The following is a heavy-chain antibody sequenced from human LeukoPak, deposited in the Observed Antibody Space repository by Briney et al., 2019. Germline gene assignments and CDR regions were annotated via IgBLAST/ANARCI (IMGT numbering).Heavy chain of an antibody. CDR3: ARDKWLRLSGDY. J-gene: IGHJ4*02. CDR1: GYTFTSYG. Sequence: ASVNVSFKSSGYTFTSYGISWVRQAPGQGLEWMGWISAYNGNTNYAQKLQGRVTMTTDTSTSTAYMELRSLRSDDTAVYYCARDKWLRLSGDYWGQGTLVTVSS. CDR2: ISAYNGNT. D-gene: IGHD5-12*01. V-gene: IGHV1-18*01.